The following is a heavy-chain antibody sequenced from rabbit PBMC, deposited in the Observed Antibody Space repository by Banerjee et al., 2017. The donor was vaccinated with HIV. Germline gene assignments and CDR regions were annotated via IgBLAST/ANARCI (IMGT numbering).Heavy chain of an antibody. CDR1: GIDFSIYYY. CDR3: AREESDGGGHLKL. J-gene: IGHJ6*01. D-gene: IGHD2-1*01. V-gene: IGHV1S40*01. CDR2: IYTGSGSA. Sequence: QSLEESGGGLVQPEGSLALTCTASGIDFSIYYYVCWVRQAPGKGLEWIACIYTGSGSALYVSWAKGRFTISKTSSTTVTLQMTSLTAADTATYFCAREESDGGGHLKLWGPGTLVTVS.